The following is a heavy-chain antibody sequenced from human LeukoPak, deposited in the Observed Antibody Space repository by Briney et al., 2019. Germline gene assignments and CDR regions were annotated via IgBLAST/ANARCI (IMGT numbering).Heavy chain of an antibody. J-gene: IGHJ6*03. V-gene: IGHV3-74*01. D-gene: IGHD2-15*01. CDR1: GFTLSSYW. CDR3: ARDCSGGSCDNYYYYYMDV. Sequence: GGSLRLSCAASGFTLSSYWMHWVRQAPGKGLVWVSRINNDGSTTNYADSVKGRFTISRDNAKNTLYLQMNSLRAEDTAVYYCARDCSGGSCDNYYYYYMDVWGKGTTVTVSS. CDR2: INNDGSTT.